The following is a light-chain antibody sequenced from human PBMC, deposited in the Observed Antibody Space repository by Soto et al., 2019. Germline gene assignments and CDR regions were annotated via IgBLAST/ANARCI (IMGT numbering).Light chain of an antibody. V-gene: IGKV1-39*01. Sequence: DIQMTQSPSSLSASVGDRVTITCRASQSISNYLHWYQHKPGKAPKLLIYAASSLQSGVPSRFSGSGSGTEFTLTISSLEAEDFALYYCQQRSKWPVTFGGGTKVDIK. CDR1: QSISNY. CDR2: AAS. CDR3: QQRSKWPVT. J-gene: IGKJ4*01.